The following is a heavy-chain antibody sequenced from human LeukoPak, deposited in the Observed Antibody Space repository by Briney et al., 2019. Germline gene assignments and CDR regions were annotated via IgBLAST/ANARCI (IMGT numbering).Heavy chain of an antibody. CDR2: IYYSGST. V-gene: IGHV4-39*07. Sequence: ASETLSLTCTVSGGSISSSSYYWGWFRQPPEKGLEWIGNIYYSGSTYYNPSLKSRVTISVDTSKNQFSLKLSSVTAADTAVYYCARGATGDTAMAPGDYYYYMDVWGKGTTVTVSS. J-gene: IGHJ6*03. CDR1: GGSISSSSYY. CDR3: ARGATGDTAMAPGDYYYYMDV. D-gene: IGHD5-18*01.